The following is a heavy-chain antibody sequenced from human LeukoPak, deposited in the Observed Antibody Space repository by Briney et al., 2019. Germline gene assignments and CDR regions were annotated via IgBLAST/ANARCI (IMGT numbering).Heavy chain of an antibody. Sequence: SETLSLTWTVSGDSISSTTYWWGWIRQSPGKGLEWIGSMSYVGITSYNPSLKSRATISVDTSKNQFSLMLSSVTAADTAVYYCTRLPLDYSLDHWGQGTPVSVSS. CDR3: TRLPLDYSLDH. J-gene: IGHJ4*02. V-gene: IGHV4-39*01. D-gene: IGHD4-11*01. CDR2: MSYVGIT. CDR1: GDSISSTTYW.